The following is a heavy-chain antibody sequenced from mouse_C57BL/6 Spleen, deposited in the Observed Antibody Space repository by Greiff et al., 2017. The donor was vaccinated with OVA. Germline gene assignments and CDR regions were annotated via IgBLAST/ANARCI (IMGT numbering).Heavy chain of an antibody. J-gene: IGHJ3*01. CDR3: AREGSSGYFAY. Sequence: DVHLVESGGGLVKPGGSLKLSCAASGFTFSSYAMSWVRQTPEKRLEWVATISDGGSYTYYPDNVKGRFTISRDNAKNNLYLQMSHLKSEDTAMYYCAREGSSGYFAYWGQGTLVTVSA. D-gene: IGHD3-2*02. CDR2: ISDGGSYT. CDR1: GFTFSSYA. V-gene: IGHV5-4*01.